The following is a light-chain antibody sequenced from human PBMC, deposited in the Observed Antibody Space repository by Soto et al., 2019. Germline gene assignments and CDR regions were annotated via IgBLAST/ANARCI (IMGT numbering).Light chain of an antibody. Sequence: EIVLTQSPGTLSLSPGERATLSCRASQSVSSSYLAWYQQKPGQAPRLLIYGASSRATGIPDRFGGSGSGTDFTLTISRLEPEDFAVYYCQQYGSSPRMYTFGQGTKVDIK. CDR2: GAS. CDR1: QSVSSSY. V-gene: IGKV3-20*01. CDR3: QQYGSSPRMYT. J-gene: IGKJ2*01.